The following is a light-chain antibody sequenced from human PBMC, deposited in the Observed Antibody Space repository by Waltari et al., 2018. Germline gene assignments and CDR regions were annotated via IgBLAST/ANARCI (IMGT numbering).Light chain of an antibody. CDR3: QHYVRLPAT. V-gene: IGKV3-20*01. Sequence: EIVLTQSPGTLSLAPWERAHLSCRASQSVSRTLAWYQQKPGQAPSLLIYAASTRATGIPDRFSGSGSGTDFSLTISRLEPEDFAVYYCQHYVRLPATFGQGTKVEIK. CDR1: QSVSRT. J-gene: IGKJ1*01. CDR2: AAS.